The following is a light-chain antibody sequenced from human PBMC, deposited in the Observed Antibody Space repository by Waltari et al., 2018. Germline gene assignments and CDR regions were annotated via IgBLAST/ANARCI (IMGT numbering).Light chain of an antibody. J-gene: IGKJ2*01. V-gene: IGKV3-11*01. CDR1: PSVSSY. Sequence: ELVLPQSPATLSLSPGERATLSCRASPSVSSYLAWYQQKPGQAPRLLIYDASNRATGIPARLSGSGSGTDFTLTISSLEPEDFAVYYCQQRSNWPPPYTFGQGTKLEIK. CDR2: DAS. CDR3: QQRSNWPPPYT.